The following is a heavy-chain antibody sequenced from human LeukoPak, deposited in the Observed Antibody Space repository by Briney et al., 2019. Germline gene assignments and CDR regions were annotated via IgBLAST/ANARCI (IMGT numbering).Heavy chain of an antibody. CDR3: ARDNRMVRGVIRYFDY. D-gene: IGHD3-10*01. V-gene: IGHV4-61*01. CDR2: IYYSGST. CDR1: GYSISSGYY. J-gene: IGHJ4*02. Sequence: SETLSLTCTVSGYSISSGYYWGWIRQPPGKGLEWIGYIYYSGSTNYNPSLKSRVTISVDTSKNQFSLKLSSVTAADTAVYYCARDNRMVRGVIRYFDYWGQGTLVTVSS.